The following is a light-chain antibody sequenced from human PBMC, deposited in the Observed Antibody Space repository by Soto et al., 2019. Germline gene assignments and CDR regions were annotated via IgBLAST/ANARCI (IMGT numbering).Light chain of an antibody. J-gene: IGLJ3*02. V-gene: IGLV1-47*01. CDR2: RNN. CDR1: SSNIGSNF. Sequence: QSVLTQPPSASGTPGQRVTISCSGSSSNIGSNFVYWYQQFPGTAPKLLIYRNNQRPSGVPDRFPGSNSGTSASLAISGLPSEDEADYYCAAWDDSLSGWVFGGGTKLTVL. CDR3: AAWDDSLSGWV.